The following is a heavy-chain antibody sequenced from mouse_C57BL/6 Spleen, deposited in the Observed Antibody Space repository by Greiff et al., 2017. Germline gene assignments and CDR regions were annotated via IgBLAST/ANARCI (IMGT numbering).Heavy chain of an antibody. CDR3: ASIGSSFYWYFDV. CDR2: IRNKANGYTT. CDR1: GFTFTDYY. J-gene: IGHJ1*03. V-gene: IGHV7-3*01. Sequence: EVTLMESGGGLVQPGGSLSLSCAASGFTFTDYYMSWVRQPPGKALEWLGFIRNKANGYTTEYSASVKGRFTISRDNSQSILYLQMNALRAEDSATYYCASIGSSFYWYFDVWGTGTTVTVSS. D-gene: IGHD1-1*01.